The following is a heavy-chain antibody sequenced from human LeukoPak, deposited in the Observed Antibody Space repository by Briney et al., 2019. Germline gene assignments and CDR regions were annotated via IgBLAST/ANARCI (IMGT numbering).Heavy chain of an antibody. CDR3: ARGRRGDIQFPWKIDY. V-gene: IGHV4-59*01. CDR2: IYYSGST. J-gene: IGHJ4*02. Sequence: SETLSLTCTVSGGSISSYYWSWIRQPPGKGLEWIGYIYYSGSTNYNPSLKSRVAISVDTSKNQFSLKLSSVTAADTAVYYCARGRRGDIQFPWKIDYWGQGTLVTVSS. CDR1: GGSISSYY. D-gene: IGHD5-12*01.